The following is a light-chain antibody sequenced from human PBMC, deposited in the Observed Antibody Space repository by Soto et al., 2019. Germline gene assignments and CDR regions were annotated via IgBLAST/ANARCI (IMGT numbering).Light chain of an antibody. Sequence: QSVLTPPASVSGSPGQAITIACIGTRSDIGGYNYVSWHQQHPGKAPKLMIYDAYERPLGVSNRFSGSKSGNTASLTVSGLQAEDEADYYCSSYAGSSNVFGTGTKVTVL. CDR3: SSYAGSSNV. J-gene: IGLJ1*01. V-gene: IGLV2-14*03. CDR2: DAY. CDR1: RSDIGGYNY.